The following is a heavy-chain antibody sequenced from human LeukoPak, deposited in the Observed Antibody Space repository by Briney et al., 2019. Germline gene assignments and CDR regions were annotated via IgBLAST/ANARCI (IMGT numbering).Heavy chain of an antibody. Sequence: SETLSLTCTVSGGSISSYYWSWIRQPPGKGLEWIGYIYYSGSTNYNPSLKSRVTISVDTSKNQFSLKLSSVTAADTAVYYCARVQTSSWHAGPNNWFDPWGQGTLVTVSS. V-gene: IGHV4-59*01. J-gene: IGHJ5*02. CDR2: IYYSGST. D-gene: IGHD6-13*01. CDR3: ARVQTSSWHAGPNNWFDP. CDR1: GGSISSYY.